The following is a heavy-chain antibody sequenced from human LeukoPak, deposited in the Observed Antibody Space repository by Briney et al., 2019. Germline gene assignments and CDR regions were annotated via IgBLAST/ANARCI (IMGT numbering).Heavy chain of an antibody. CDR3: ASPPRLLWFGESRFDY. CDR2: IIPILGIA. V-gene: IGHV1-69*04. Sequence: ASVKVSCKASGGTFSSYAISWVRQAPGQVLAWMGRIIPILGIANYAQKFQGRVTITADKSTSTAYMELSSLRSEDTAVYYCASPPRLLWFGESRFDYRGQGTLVTVSS. D-gene: IGHD3-10*01. J-gene: IGHJ4*02. CDR1: GGTFSSYA.